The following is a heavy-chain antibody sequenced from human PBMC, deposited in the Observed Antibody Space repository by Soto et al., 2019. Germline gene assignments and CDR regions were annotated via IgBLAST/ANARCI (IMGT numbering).Heavy chain of an antibody. CDR3: ARDARVPDIVLMVYAKGMDV. Sequence: PGGSLRLSCAASGFTFSSYAMHWVRQAPGKGLEWVAVISYDGSNKYYADSVKGRFTISRDNSKNTLYLQMNSLRAEDTAVYYCARDARVPDIVLMVYAKGMDVWGQGTTVTVSS. V-gene: IGHV3-30-3*01. CDR1: GFTFSSYA. J-gene: IGHJ6*02. CDR2: ISYDGSNK. D-gene: IGHD2-8*01.